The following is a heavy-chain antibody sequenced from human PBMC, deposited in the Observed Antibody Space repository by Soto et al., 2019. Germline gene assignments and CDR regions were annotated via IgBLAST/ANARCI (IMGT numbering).Heavy chain of an antibody. CDR1: GFTFSSYG. CDR3: ARDLAPFGELFFDY. Sequence: GGSLRLSCAASGFTFSSYGMHWVRQAPGKGLEWVAVIWYDGSNKYYADSVKGRFTISRDNSKNTLYLQMNSLRAEDTAVYYCARDLAPFGELFFDYWGQGTLVTVSS. D-gene: IGHD3-10*01. V-gene: IGHV3-33*01. J-gene: IGHJ4*02. CDR2: IWYDGSNK.